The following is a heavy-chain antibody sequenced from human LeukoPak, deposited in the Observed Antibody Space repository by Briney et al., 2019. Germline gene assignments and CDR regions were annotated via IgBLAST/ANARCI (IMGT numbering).Heavy chain of an antibody. CDR2: IKQDGSEK. CDR3: ARVGYSYGYSYYYYGMDV. CDR1: GFTFSSYW. D-gene: IGHD5-18*01. J-gene: IGHJ6*02. V-gene: IGHV3-7*04. Sequence: GGSLRLSCAASGFTFSSYWMSWVRQAPGKGLEWVANIKQDGSEKYYVGSVKGRFTISRDNAKNSLYLQMNSLRAEDTAVYYCARVGYSYGYSYYYYGMDVWGQGTTVTVSS.